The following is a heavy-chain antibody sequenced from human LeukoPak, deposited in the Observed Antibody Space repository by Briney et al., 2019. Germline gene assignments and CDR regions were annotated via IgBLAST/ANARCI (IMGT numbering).Heavy chain of an antibody. D-gene: IGHD6-13*01. CDR1: GFTFISYG. Sequence: QPGGSLRLSCAASGFTFISYGMNWVRQPPGKGLEWVSYISSSGSTIYSADPVKGRFTISRDNAKNSLYLQMNSLRAEVTAVYYCARVGFSAAAGHMDVWGKGTTVTVFS. V-gene: IGHV3-48*03. J-gene: IGHJ6*04. CDR3: ARVGFSAAAGHMDV. CDR2: ISSSGSTI.